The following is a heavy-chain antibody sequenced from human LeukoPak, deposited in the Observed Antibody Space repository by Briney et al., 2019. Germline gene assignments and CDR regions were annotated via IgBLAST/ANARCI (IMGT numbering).Heavy chain of an antibody. D-gene: IGHD4-17*01. CDR2: IGTAGDT. CDR3: ARDGYGDYPLDV. Sequence: PGGSLRLSCAASGFTVSSNYMSWVRQATGKGLEWVSAIGTAGDTYYPGSVKGRFTISRENAKNSLYLQMNSLRAGDTAVYYCARDGYGDYPLDVWGQGTTVTVSS. V-gene: IGHV3-13*01. CDR1: GFTVSSNY. J-gene: IGHJ6*02.